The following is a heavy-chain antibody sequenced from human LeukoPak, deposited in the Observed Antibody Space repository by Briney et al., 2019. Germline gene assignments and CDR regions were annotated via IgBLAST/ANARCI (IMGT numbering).Heavy chain of an antibody. CDR2: IYYSGSY. CDR3: ARYVVYGSGKYYFDY. J-gene: IGHJ4*02. Sequence: SETLSLTCTVSGVSFSSGSYCWSWIRQPPGKGLEWTVYIYYSGSYNEIPSLKSRVTISVDTSKNQFSLKLSSVTAADTAVYYCARYVVYGSGKYYFDYWGQGTLVTVSS. CDR1: GVSFSSGSYC. V-gene: IGHV4-61*01. D-gene: IGHD3-10*01.